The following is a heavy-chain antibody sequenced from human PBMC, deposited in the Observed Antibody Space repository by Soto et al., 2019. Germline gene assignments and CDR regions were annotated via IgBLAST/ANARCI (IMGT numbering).Heavy chain of an antibody. CDR3: ARGGGVGVAGSAAFDM. Sequence: QLHLVQSGAVVKKPGASVTVSCSASGYPVTAYYMHWVLQAPGRGLEWMGGINPVTGAAKYTQTFQSRVTMTKDSSTGTVVMDLGALPSEASAGFYLARGGGVGVAGSAAFDMWGQGNLVTVSS. V-gene: IGHV1-2*02. CDR2: INPVTGAA. CDR1: GYPVTAYY. J-gene: IGHJ3*02. D-gene: IGHD3-3*01.